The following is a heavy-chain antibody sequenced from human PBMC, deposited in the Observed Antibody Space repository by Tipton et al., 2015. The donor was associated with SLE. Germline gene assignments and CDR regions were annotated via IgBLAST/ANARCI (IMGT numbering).Heavy chain of an antibody. V-gene: IGHV4-59*01. CDR3: ASGGSPLGMDV. CDR2: IYYSGST. J-gene: IGHJ6*02. D-gene: IGHD3-16*01. Sequence: TLSLTCTVSGGSISSYYWSWIRQPPGKGLEWIGYIYYSGSTNYNPSPKSRVTISVDTSKNQFSLKLSSVTAADTAVYYCASGGSPLGMDVWGQGTTVTVSS. CDR1: GGSISSYY.